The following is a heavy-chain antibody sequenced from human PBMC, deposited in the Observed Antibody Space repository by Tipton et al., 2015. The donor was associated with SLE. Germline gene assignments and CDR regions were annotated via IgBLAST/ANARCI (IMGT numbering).Heavy chain of an antibody. CDR2: IYSGGST. D-gene: IGHD3-22*01. J-gene: IGHJ4*02. CDR3: ARDSHGDYDSSGYYYGDGFDY. Sequence: QLVQSGGGLIQPGGSLRLSCAASGFTVSSNYMSWVRQAPGKGLEWVSVIYSGGSTYYADSVKGRFTISRDNSKNTLYLQMNSLRAEDTAVYYCARDSHGDYDSSGYYYGDGFDYWGQGTLVTVSS. V-gene: IGHV3-53*01. CDR1: GFTVSSNY.